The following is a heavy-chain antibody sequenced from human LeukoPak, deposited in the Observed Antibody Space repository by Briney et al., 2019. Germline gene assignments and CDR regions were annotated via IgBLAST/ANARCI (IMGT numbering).Heavy chain of an antibody. CDR3: AKDYDILTVSPHVDY. CDR1: GFTFSSYW. D-gene: IGHD3-9*01. V-gene: IGHV3-74*01. Sequence: PGGSLRLSCAASGFTFSSYWMHWVRQAPGKGLVWVSRINTDGSSTNYADSVKGRFTISRDNSKNTLYLQMNSLRAEDTAVYYCAKDYDILTVSPHVDYWGQGTLVTVSS. J-gene: IGHJ4*02. CDR2: INTDGSST.